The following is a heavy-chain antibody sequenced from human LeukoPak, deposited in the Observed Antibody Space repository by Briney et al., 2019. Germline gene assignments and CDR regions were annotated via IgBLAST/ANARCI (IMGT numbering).Heavy chain of an antibody. V-gene: IGHV4-34*01. CDR2: INHSGST. CDR3: ARGKSYNDFWSGYSHFDY. CDR1: GGSFSGHY. Sequence: SETLSLTCAVYGGSFSGHYWSWIRQPPGMGLEWIGEINHSGSTNYNPSLESRGPISVETAKNQLSLQLRSVTTADDAVYYCARGKSYNDFWSGYSHFDYWGQGTLVTVSS. J-gene: IGHJ4*02. D-gene: IGHD3-3*01.